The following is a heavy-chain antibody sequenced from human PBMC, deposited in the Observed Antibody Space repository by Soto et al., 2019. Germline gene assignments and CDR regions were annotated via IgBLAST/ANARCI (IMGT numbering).Heavy chain of an antibody. V-gene: IGHV4-31*03. CDR1: GGSISSGGYY. D-gene: IGHD3-22*01. Sequence: SETLSLTCTVSGGSISSGGYYWSWIRQHPGKGLEWIGYIYYSGSTYYNPSLKSRVTISVDTSKNQFSLKLSSVTAADTAVYYCARVGYDSSGFDYWGQGTLVTVSS. J-gene: IGHJ4*02. CDR3: ARVGYDSSGFDY. CDR2: IYYSGST.